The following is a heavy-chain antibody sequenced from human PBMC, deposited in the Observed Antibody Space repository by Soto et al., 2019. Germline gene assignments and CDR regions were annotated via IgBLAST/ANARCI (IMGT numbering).Heavy chain of an antibody. J-gene: IGHJ5*02. D-gene: IGHD1-1*01. Sequence: GGSLRLSCAASGFTFSSYGMHWVRQAPGKGLEWVAVISYDGSNKYYADSVKGRFTISRDNSKNTLYLQMNSLRAEDTAVYYCAKAAGGSSSNYNWFDPWGQGTLVTVSS. V-gene: IGHV3-30*18. CDR3: AKAAGGSSSNYNWFDP. CDR2: ISYDGSNK. CDR1: GFTFSSYG.